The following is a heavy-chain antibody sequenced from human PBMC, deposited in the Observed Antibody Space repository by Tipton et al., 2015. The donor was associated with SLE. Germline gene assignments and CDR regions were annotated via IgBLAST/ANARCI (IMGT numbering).Heavy chain of an antibody. Sequence: LRLSCIVSGYSISSGYYWAWIRQPPGKGLEWIGCIYHSGSTYYNLSLKSRVTISVDTSKNQFSLKLNSVTAADTAVYYCARAAGRDGYTSSWTPFEYWGQGTLVTVSS. CDR3: ARAAGRDGYTSSWTPFEY. V-gene: IGHV4-38-2*02. D-gene: IGHD6-13*01. CDR1: GYSISSGYY. CDR2: IYHSGST. J-gene: IGHJ4*02.